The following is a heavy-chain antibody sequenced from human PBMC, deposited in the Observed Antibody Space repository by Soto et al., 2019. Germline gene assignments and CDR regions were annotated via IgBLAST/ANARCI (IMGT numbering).Heavy chain of an antibody. V-gene: IGHV3-30-3*01. J-gene: IGHJ4*02. CDR2: ISYDGSNK. CDR1: GFTFSSYA. Sequence: QRGGSLRLSCAASGFTFSSYAMHWVRQAPGKGLEWVAVISYDGSNKYYADSVKGRFTISRDNSKNTLYLQMNSLRAEDTAVYYCARGEWSDRHFDYWGQGT. CDR3: ARGEWSDRHFDY. D-gene: IGHD3-3*01.